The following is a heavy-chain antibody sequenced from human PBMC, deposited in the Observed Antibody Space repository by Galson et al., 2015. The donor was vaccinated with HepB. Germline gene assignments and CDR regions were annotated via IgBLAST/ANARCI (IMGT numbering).Heavy chain of an antibody. CDR2: ISGSGGST. J-gene: IGHJ3*02. V-gene: IGHV3-23*01. Sequence: SLRLSCAASGFTFSSYAMSWVRQAPGKGLEWVSAISGSGGSTYYADSVKGRFTISRDNSKNTLYLQMNSLRAEDTAVYYCAKSVYGSGSYYNTILYDAFDIWGQGTMVTVSS. CDR3: AKSVYGSGSYYNTILYDAFDI. CDR1: GFTFSSYA. D-gene: IGHD3-10*01.